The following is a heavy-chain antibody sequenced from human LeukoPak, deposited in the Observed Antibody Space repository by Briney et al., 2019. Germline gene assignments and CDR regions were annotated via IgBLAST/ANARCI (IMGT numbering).Heavy chain of an antibody. Sequence: HSGGTLRLSCAASGFTFSSYGMSWVRQAPGKGLEWVSAITGSGGTTYYADSVKGRFTISRDNSKNTLYLQMNSLRAEDTAVYYCAKDRNGRIVVADAFDIWGQGTMVTVSS. J-gene: IGHJ3*02. CDR3: AKDRNGRIVVADAFDI. V-gene: IGHV3-23*01. CDR2: ITGSGGTT. CDR1: GFTFSSYG. D-gene: IGHD3-22*01.